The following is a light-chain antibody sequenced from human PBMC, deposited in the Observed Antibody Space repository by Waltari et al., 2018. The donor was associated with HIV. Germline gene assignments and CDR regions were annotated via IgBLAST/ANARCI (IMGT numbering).Light chain of an antibody. V-gene: IGLV4-69*01. J-gene: IGLJ3*02. CDR2: FNSDGSH. Sequence: QLVLTQSPSASASLGASVKLTCTLSSGHSSSAIAWHQQQPEKGPRYLMKFNSDGSHSKGDGIPDRFSGSSSGAERYLTISSLQSEDEADYYCQTWGTLNLVFGGGTKLTVL. CDR1: SGHSSSA. CDR3: QTWGTLNLV.